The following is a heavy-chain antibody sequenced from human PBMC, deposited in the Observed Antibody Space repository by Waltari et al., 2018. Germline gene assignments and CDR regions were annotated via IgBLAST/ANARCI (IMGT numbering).Heavy chain of an antibody. CDR1: GYSISSGYY. Sequence: QVQLQESGPGLVKPSETLSLTCTVSGYSISSGYYWGWIRQPPGKGLEWIGSIYHSGSTYYNPSLKSRVTISVDTSKNQFSLKLSSVTAADTAVYYCARDHRLTGVWFDPWGQGTLVTVSS. J-gene: IGHJ5*02. V-gene: IGHV4-38-2*02. CDR3: ARDHRLTGVWFDP. CDR2: IYHSGST. D-gene: IGHD3-9*01.